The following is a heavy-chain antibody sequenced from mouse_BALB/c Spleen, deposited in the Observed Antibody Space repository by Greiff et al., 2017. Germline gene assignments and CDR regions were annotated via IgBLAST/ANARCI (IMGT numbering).Heavy chain of an antibody. CDR1: GFTFSSYA. CDR3: AREGYGGF. CDR2: ISSGGSYT. V-gene: IGHV5-9-4*01. D-gene: IGHD2-10*02. Sequence: EVMLVESGGGLVKPGGSLKLSCAASGFTFSSYAMSWVRQSPEKRLEWVAEISSGGSYTYYPDTVTGRFTISRDNAKNTLYLEMSSLRSEDTAMYYCAREGYGGFWGQGTLVTVSA. J-gene: IGHJ3*01.